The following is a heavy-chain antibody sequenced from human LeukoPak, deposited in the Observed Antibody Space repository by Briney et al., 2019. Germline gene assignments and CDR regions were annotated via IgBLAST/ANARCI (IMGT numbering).Heavy chain of an antibody. Sequence: SETLSLTCTVSGGSISGYYWSWVRQPPGKGLEWMAYIHSRGTTNYNPPLKSRVTTSVDTSKNQFSLKLSSVTAADTAVYYCARLGGLNSGTYFFDYWGQGTLVTVSS. CDR3: ARLGGLNSGTYFFDY. D-gene: IGHD1-26*01. CDR2: IHSRGTT. J-gene: IGHJ4*02. V-gene: IGHV4-59*08. CDR1: GGSISGYY.